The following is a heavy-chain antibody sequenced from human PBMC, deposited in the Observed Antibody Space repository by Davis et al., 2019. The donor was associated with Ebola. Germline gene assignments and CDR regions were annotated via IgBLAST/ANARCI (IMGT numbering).Heavy chain of an antibody. Sequence: AASVPVSCQASGYTFTSYGISWVRQAPGQGLEWMGWISAYNGNTNYAQKLQGRVTMTTDTSTSTAYMELRSLRSDDTAVYYCARDASAGGFDPWGQGTLVTVSS. V-gene: IGHV1-18*04. CDR2: ISAYNGNT. CDR3: ARDASAGGFDP. CDR1: GYTFTSYG. D-gene: IGHD3-10*01. J-gene: IGHJ5*02.